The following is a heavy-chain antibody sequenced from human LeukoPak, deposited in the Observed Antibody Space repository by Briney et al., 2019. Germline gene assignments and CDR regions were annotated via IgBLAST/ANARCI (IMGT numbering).Heavy chain of an antibody. D-gene: IGHD6-13*01. CDR1: GVSISGNY. J-gene: IGHJ5*02. V-gene: IGHV4-59*01. CDR3: ARAYSSSWYFNWFDP. CDR2: IFYTGST. Sequence: TPSETLSLTCTVSGVSISGNYWSWIRQPPGKGLEWIGYIFYTGSTNYNPSLQSRVTMLLDTSKNQFSLKLSSVSAADTAVYYCARAYSSSWYFNWFDPWGQGTLVTVSS.